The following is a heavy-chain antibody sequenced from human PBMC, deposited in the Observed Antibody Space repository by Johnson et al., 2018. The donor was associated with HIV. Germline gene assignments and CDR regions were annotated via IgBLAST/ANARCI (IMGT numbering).Heavy chain of an antibody. Sequence: QEKLVESGGGVVQPGRSLRLSCAASGFTFSDYYMSWIRQAPGKGLEWVSYIGGSDTTIYYADSVKGRFTISRDNAKNLIYLQMTSLGADDTAVYYCAGEGGATIFGVTDAFDIWGQGTMVSVS. V-gene: IGHV3-11*04. D-gene: IGHD3-3*01. CDR2: IGGSDTTI. CDR3: AGEGGATIFGVTDAFDI. J-gene: IGHJ3*02. CDR1: GFTFSDYY.